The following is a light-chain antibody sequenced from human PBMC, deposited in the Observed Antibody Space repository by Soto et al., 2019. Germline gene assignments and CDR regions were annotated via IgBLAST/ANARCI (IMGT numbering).Light chain of an antibody. CDR2: GAS. CDR3: QQYNNWPPVT. V-gene: IGKV3-15*01. J-gene: IGKJ1*01. CDR1: QSVSSN. Sequence: EIVMSQSPATLSVSPGERATLSCRASQSVSSNLAWYQQKPGQAPRLLIYGASTRATGIPARFSGSGSGTEFTLTISSLQSEDFAVYYCQQYNNWPPVTFGQGTKVEIK.